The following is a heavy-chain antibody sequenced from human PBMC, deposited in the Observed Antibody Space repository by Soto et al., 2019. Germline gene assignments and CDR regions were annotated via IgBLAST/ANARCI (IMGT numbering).Heavy chain of an antibody. CDR1: GGSISSGGYY. Sequence: SETLSLTCTVSGGSISSGGYYWSWIRQHPGKGLEWIGYIYYSGSTYYNPSLKSRVTISVDTSKNQFSLKLSSVTAADTAVYYCARDLLSDWNYEVPVWGQGTMVTVSS. CDR2: IYYSGST. V-gene: IGHV4-31*03. CDR3: ARDLLSDWNYEVPV. J-gene: IGHJ3*01. D-gene: IGHD1-7*01.